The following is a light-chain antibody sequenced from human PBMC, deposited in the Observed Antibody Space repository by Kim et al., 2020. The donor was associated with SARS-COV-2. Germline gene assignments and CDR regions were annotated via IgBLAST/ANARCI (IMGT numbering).Light chain of an antibody. CDR1: QSVSSN. CDR2: GAS. V-gene: IGKV3-15*01. CDR3: QQYNKWPRT. Sequence: EIVMTQSPATLSVSPGERATLSCRASQSVSSNLAWYQQKPGQAPRLLIYGASTRASGIAARFSGSGSGTEFTLTISSLQSEDVAVYYCQQYNKWPRTFGQGTKVDIK. J-gene: IGKJ1*01.